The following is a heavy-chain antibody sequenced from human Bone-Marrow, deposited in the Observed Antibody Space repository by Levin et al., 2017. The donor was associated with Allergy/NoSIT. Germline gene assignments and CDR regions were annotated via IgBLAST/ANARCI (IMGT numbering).Heavy chain of an antibody. CDR2: TTGSGDNK. CDR1: GFVFSAYA. CDR3: AKSRDIVAVSSDF. Sequence: QAGGSLRLSCTASGFVFSAYAMSWVRQAPGKGLEWVSATTGSGDNKYYADSVRGRFTISRDNSKKTLYLEMTGLRVEDTAMYHCAKSRDIVAVSSDFWGQGTLLIVSS. V-gene: IGHV3-23*01. J-gene: IGHJ4*02. D-gene: IGHD2-15*01.